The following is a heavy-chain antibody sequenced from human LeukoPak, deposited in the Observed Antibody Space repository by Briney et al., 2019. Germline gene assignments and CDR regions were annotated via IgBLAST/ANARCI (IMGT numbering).Heavy chain of an antibody. D-gene: IGHD2-21*01. CDR2: ISASGGST. Sequence: GGSLRLSCAASGFTFSTYAMHWVRQAPGKGLEWVSGISASGGSTFYADSVKGRFTISKDNSKNTLFLQMNSLRREDTAMYYCAKASDRCYFDYWGQGTPVTVSS. J-gene: IGHJ4*02. CDR1: GFTFSTYA. V-gene: IGHV3-23*01. CDR3: AKASDRCYFDY.